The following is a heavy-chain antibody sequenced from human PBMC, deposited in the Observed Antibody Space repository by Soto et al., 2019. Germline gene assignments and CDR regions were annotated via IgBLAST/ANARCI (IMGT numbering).Heavy chain of an antibody. D-gene: IGHD1-7*01. CDR3: AKDRRAGGNYGFYSDF. CDR1: GFTFSSYG. J-gene: IGHJ4*02. V-gene: IGHV3-23*01. Sequence: GGSLRLSCAASGFTFSSYGMTWVRQAPGKGLEWVSFSSATGAGTYYADSVKGRFTISRDNSRNTLYLQMTSLRADDTAVYYCAKDRRAGGNYGFYSDFWGQGALVTVSS. CDR2: SSATGAGT.